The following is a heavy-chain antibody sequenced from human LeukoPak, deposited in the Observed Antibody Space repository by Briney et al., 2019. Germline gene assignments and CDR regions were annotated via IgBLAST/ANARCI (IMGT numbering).Heavy chain of an antibody. J-gene: IGHJ4*02. Sequence: KSSETLPLTCTVSGGSISGFYWSWVRQPPGKGLEWIAYMYYSGSTTYNPSLKSRVTISVDTSKNQFFLELSSVTATDTAVCYCARFSRTGGSSAYYLDYWGRGTLVTVSS. CDR1: GGSISGFY. V-gene: IGHV4-59*01. CDR2: MYYSGST. D-gene: IGHD3-22*01. CDR3: ARFSRTGGSSAYYLDY.